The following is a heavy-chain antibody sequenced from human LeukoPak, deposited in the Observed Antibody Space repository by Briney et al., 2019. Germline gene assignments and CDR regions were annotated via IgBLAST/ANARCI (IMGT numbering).Heavy chain of an antibody. CDR2: ISSSGSTL. J-gene: IGHJ3*02. CDR3: ARGGAGYYDSSGYYLDAFDI. CDR1: GFTFSSYE. V-gene: IGHV3-48*03. D-gene: IGHD3-22*01. Sequence: GGSLRLSCAASGFTFSSYEMNWVRQAPGKGLEWVSYISSSGSTLYYADSVKGRFTISRDNAKNSLYLQMNSLRAEDTVVYYCARGGAGYYDSSGYYLDAFDIWGQGTMVTVSS.